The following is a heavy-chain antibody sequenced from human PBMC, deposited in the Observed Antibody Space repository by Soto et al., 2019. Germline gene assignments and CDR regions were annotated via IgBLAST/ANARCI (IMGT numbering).Heavy chain of an antibody. D-gene: IGHD3-9*01. Sequence: QVQLVQSGPEVKKPGASVKVSCKTSGDTFISFAITWVRQAPGQGLEWMGWISTYNGNTNYAPKLQGRVPMTTDTATSTSYMELRSLSSDDPAFYYCARAGWVSRYAFEIWGQGTRVPGSS. CDR1: GDTFISFA. J-gene: IGHJ3*02. CDR3: ARAGWVSRYAFEI. V-gene: IGHV1-18*01. CDR2: ISTYNGNT.